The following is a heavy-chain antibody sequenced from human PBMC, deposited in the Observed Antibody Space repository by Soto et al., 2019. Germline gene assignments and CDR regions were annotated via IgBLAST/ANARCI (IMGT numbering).Heavy chain of an antibody. CDR2: ISAYNGNA. D-gene: IGHD1-7*01. J-gene: IGHJ6*03. V-gene: IGHV1-18*01. Sequence: ASVKVSCKASGYTFTSYGISWVRQAPGQGLEWMGWISAYNGNANYAQKLQGRVTMTTDTSTSTAYMELRSLRSDDTAVYYCARSPNYQYYYYYMDVWGKGTTVTVSS. CDR3: ARSPNYQYYYYYMDV. CDR1: GYTFTSYG.